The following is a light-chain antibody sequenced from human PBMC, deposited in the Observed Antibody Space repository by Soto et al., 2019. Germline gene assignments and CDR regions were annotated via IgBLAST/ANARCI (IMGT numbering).Light chain of an antibody. Sequence: DIQMTQSPSSLSASVGDRVTITCQASQDIKNYLNWYQQKPGEAPKVLIYEASSLGTGVPSRFSGGGSGSHFTFTISSLQPEDFATYYCQQSYSTPITFGQGTRLEIK. J-gene: IGKJ5*01. V-gene: IGKV1-33*01. CDR2: EAS. CDR1: QDIKNY. CDR3: QQSYSTPIT.